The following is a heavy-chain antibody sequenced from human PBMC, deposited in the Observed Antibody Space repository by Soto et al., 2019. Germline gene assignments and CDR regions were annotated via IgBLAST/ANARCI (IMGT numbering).Heavy chain of an antibody. Sequence: GSLRLSCAASGFTFSDSTMHSVRQTSGRGLEWLGRIRSKVNNLETVYAASVKGRFTISRDDSKNTAYLQMNSLKTEDTAVYYCTRLITPLDYWGRGTLVTVSS. D-gene: IGHD3-16*01. CDR2: IRSKVNNLET. J-gene: IGHJ4*02. V-gene: IGHV3-73*01. CDR3: TRLITPLDY. CDR1: GFTFSDST.